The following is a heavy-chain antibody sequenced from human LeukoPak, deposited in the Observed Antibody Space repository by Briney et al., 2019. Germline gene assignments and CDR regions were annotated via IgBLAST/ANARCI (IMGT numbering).Heavy chain of an antibody. CDR1: GVTLSSYW. J-gene: IGHJ4*02. CDR2: INSDGSST. D-gene: IGHD3-10*01. Sequence: PGGSLRLSCAASGVTLSSYWMHWVRQAPGKGLVWVSRINSDGSSTSYADSVKGRFTISRDNAKNTLYLQMDSLRAEDTAVYYCARVTGSGSYYNPFDYWGQGTLVTVSS. V-gene: IGHV3-74*01. CDR3: ARVTGSGSYYNPFDY.